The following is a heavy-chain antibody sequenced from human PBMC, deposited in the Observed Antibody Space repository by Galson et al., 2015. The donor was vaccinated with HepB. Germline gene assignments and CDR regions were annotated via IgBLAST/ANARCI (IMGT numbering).Heavy chain of an antibody. J-gene: IGHJ4*02. CDR3: TTDWGYDYVWGSYRPFDY. V-gene: IGHV3-15*01. CDR2: IKSKTDGGTT. D-gene: IGHD3-16*02. Sequence: SLRLSCAASGSTFSNAWMSWVRQAPGKGLEWVGRIKSKTDGGTTDYAAPVKGRFTISRDDSKNTLYLQMNSLKTEDTAVYYCTTDWGYDYVWGSYRPFDYWGQGTLVTVSS. CDR1: GSTFSNAW.